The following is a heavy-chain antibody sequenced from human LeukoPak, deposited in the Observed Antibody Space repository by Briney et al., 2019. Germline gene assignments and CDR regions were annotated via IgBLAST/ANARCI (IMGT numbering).Heavy chain of an antibody. CDR1: GFTFSNAW. Sequence: AGGSLRLSCAASGFTFSNAWMSWVRQAPGKGLEWVGRIKSKTDGGTTDYAAPVKGRFTISRDNSKNTLYLQMNSLRAEDTAVYYCARDRGQWLVYFDYWGQGTLVTVSS. J-gene: IGHJ4*02. CDR2: IKSKTDGGTT. V-gene: IGHV3-15*01. CDR3: ARDRGQWLVYFDY. D-gene: IGHD6-19*01.